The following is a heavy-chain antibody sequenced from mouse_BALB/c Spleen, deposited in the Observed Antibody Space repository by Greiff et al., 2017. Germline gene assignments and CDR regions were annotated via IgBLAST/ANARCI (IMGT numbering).Heavy chain of an antibody. V-gene: IGHV1-18*01. CDR2: INPSYDST. Sequence: EVQLQQFGAELVKPGASVKISCKASGYTFTDYNMDWVKQSHGKSLEWIGDINPSYDSTSYNQKFKGKATLTVDKSSSTAYMELRSLTSEDTAVYYCARWVYDWGYFDVWGAGTTVTVSS. J-gene: IGHJ1*01. CDR3: ARWVYDWGYFDV. CDR1: GYTFTDYN. D-gene: IGHD2-3*01.